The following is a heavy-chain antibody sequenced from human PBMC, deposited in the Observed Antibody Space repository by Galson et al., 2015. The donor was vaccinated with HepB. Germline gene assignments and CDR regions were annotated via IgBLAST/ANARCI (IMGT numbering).Heavy chain of an antibody. CDR1: GFTFSDYY. CDR3: ARSLGYCSSTSCANYYYYYGMDV. Sequence: SLRLSCAASGFTFSDYYMSWIRQAPGKGLEWVSYISSSSSYTNYADSVKGRFTISRDNAKNSLYLQMNSLRAEDTAVYYCARSLGYCSSTSCANYYYYYGMDVWGQGTTVTVSS. J-gene: IGHJ6*02. V-gene: IGHV3-11*06. D-gene: IGHD2-2*01. CDR2: ISSSSSYT.